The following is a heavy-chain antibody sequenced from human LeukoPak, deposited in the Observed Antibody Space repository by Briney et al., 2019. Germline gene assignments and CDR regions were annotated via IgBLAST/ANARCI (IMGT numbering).Heavy chain of an antibody. CDR3: ARDLTYCTGGTCHPSPIDY. CDR1: GFTVSNSY. Sequence: SGGSLRLSCAASGFTVSNSYMSWVRQAPGKGLEWVSIIYGGGTTYYADSVKGRFTISRDNAKNTLYLQMNSLRAEDTAVYYCARDLTYCTGGTCHPSPIDYWGQGTLVTVSS. J-gene: IGHJ4*02. V-gene: IGHV3-53*01. CDR2: IYGGGTT. D-gene: IGHD2-8*02.